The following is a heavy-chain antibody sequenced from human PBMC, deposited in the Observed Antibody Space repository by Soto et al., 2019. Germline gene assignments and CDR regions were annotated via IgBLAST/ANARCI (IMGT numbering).Heavy chain of an antibody. V-gene: IGHV4-39*01. D-gene: IGHD3-9*01. J-gene: IGHJ4*02. CDR3: ARLEGLATISYYFDF. Sequence: QLQLQESGPGLVKPSETLSLTCSVYDDSINSDKYYWGWIRQPPGKGLEWIGSIYYRGNAYCNPSLQTRVTISLDKSKSQFSLKLNSVTAADSAVYFCARLEGLATISYYFDFWGPGALVTVSS. CDR1: DDSINSDKYY. CDR2: IYYRGNA.